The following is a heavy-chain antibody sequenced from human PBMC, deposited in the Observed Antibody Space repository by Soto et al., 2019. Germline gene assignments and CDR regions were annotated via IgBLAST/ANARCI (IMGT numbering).Heavy chain of an antibody. CDR1: GGSISSYY. CDR2: IYYSGST. V-gene: IGHV4-59*01. D-gene: IGHD5-12*01. J-gene: IGHJ4*02. CDR3: ARDSKRGYSGYDKLDY. Sequence: SGTLYLTCTLSGGSISSYYWSWIRQHPGKGLEWIGYIYYSGSTNSNPSLKSRVTISVDTSKNQFSLKLSSVTAADTAVYYCARDSKRGYSGYDKLDYWGQGTLVTVSS.